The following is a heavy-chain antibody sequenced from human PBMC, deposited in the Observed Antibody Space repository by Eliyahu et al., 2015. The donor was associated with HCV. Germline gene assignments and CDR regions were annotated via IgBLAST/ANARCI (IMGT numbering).Heavy chain of an antibody. V-gene: IGHV1-46*01. CDR3: ARDVGSAVVAHEYFQH. J-gene: IGHJ1*01. D-gene: IGHD2-15*01. CDR1: GYTFTSYY. CDR2: INPSGGST. Sequence: QVQLVQSGAEVKKPGASVKVSCKASGYTFTSYYMHWVRQAPGQGLEWMGIINPSGGSTSYAQKFQGRVTMTRDTSTSTVYMELSSLRSEDTAVYYCARDVGSAVVAHEYFQHWGQGTLVTVSS.